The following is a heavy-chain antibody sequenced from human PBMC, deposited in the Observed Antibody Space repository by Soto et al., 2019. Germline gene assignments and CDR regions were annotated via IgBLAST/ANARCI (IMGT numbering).Heavy chain of an antibody. J-gene: IGHJ4*02. D-gene: IGHD3-3*01. CDR3: ARDVMSDFWSGAFDY. CDR2: ISYDGSNK. Sequence: PXRACAASGFTFSRYAMHWFRQAPGKGLERVAVISYDGSNKYYADSVKGRFTISRDNSKNTLYLQMNSLRAEDTAVYYCARDVMSDFWSGAFDYWGQGTLVTVS. CDR1: GFTFSRYA. V-gene: IGHV3-30-3*01.